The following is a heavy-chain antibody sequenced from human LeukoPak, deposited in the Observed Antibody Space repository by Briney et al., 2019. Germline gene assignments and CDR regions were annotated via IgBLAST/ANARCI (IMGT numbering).Heavy chain of an antibody. CDR3: GRGCYEPFDR. CDR1: GASVSSFH. Sequence: SETLSLTCTVSGASVSSFHWNWVRQSPGKGLGWIANVDYNGSPKYNPSLRGRATMSLGTSKNPFYLKLESLTAAGTARFFFGRGCYEPFDRWGQGTLVTVSS. V-gene: IGHV4-59*02. D-gene: IGHD3-16*01. CDR2: VDYNGSP. J-gene: IGHJ5*02.